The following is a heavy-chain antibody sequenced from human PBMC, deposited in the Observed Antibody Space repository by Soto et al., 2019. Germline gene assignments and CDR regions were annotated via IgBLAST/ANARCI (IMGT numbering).Heavy chain of an antibody. D-gene: IGHD6-13*01. CDR1: GFTFSSYS. CDR3: ARAIAAADPYYYYYMDV. Sequence: EVQLVESGGGLVKPGGSLRLSCAASGFTFSSYSMNWFRQAPGKGLEWVSSISSSSSYIYYADSEKGRFTISRDNAKNSLYLQMNSLRAEDTAVYYCARAIAAADPYYYYYMDVWGKGTTVTVSS. J-gene: IGHJ6*03. V-gene: IGHV3-21*01. CDR2: ISSSSSYI.